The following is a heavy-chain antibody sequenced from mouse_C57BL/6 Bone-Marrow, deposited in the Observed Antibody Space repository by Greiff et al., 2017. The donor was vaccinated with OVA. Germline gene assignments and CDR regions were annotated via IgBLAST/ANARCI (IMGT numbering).Heavy chain of an antibody. CDR3: ARTGGNYEVLYYFDY. CDR2: IYPGSGST. D-gene: IGHD2-1*01. J-gene: IGHJ2*01. CDR1: GYTFTSYW. Sequence: QVQLQQPGAELVKPGASVKMSCKASGYTFTSYWITWVKQRPGQGLEWIGDIYPGSGSTNYNEKFKSKATLTVDTSSSTAYMQLSSLTSEDSAVYYCARTGGNYEVLYYFDYWGQGTTLTVSS. V-gene: IGHV1-55*01.